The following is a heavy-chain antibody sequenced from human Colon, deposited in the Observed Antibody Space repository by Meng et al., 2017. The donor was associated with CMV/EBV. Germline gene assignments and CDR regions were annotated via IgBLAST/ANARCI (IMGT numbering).Heavy chain of an antibody. J-gene: IGHJ4*01. D-gene: IGHD6-13*01. Sequence: QVRLLQSGAEVKKPGASVRVSCKTSGHTFTDYFIHWVRQAPGQGLQWVGRINPNSGATEYSHHFQARVTLTKDTSITTAYMDLYSLETGDSAVYYCASQAATHTYFDFWGHGTLVTVSS. CDR2: INPNSGAT. V-gene: IGHV1-2*06. CDR3: ASQAATHTYFDF. CDR1: GHTFTDYF.